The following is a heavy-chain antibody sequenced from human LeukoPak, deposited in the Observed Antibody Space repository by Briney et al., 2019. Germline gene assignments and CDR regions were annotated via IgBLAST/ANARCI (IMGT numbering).Heavy chain of an antibody. V-gene: IGHV4-31*03. J-gene: IGHJ6*02. D-gene: IGHD6-6*01. Sequence: SQTLSLTCTVSGRSLSSGGYYWSWIRQHPVKGLEWIGYIYYSGHTYYNPSLESRVSISVDTSANRVSLRLSSVTAADTAVYYCARGHSSSSPYFCNGMDVWGQGTTVTVSS. CDR2: IYYSGHT. CDR3: ARGHSSSSPYFCNGMDV. CDR1: GRSLSSGGYY.